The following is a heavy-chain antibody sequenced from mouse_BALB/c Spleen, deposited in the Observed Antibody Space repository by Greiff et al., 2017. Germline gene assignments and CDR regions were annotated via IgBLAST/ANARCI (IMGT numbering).Heavy chain of an antibody. Sequence: QVQLQQSGAELVRPGSSVKISCKASGYAFSSYWMNWVKQRPGQGLEWIGQIYPGDGDTNYNGKFKGKATLTADKSSSTAYMQLSSLTSEDSAVYFCAREGVTYYFDYWGQGTTLTVSS. J-gene: IGHJ2*01. CDR3: AREGVTYYFDY. D-gene: IGHD2-3*01. CDR1: GYAFSSYW. V-gene: IGHV1-80*01. CDR2: IYPGDGDT.